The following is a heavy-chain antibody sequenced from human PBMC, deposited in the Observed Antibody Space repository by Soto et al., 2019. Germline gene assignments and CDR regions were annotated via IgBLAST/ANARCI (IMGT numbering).Heavy chain of an antibody. V-gene: IGHV1-18*01. D-gene: IGHD2-8*01. CDR3: ATGLQHRVNLYYFDL. CDR1: GYTVSNYS. Sequence: ASGKDSFKTAGYTVSNYSITGVRHATGQPLEWLGWIRLYSDGTKYAQNLQGRVTMTEDTPTDTAYMELSSLRSEDTAIYYCATGLQHRVNLYYFDLLGQGTLVTVSS. J-gene: IGHJ4*02. CDR2: IRLYSDGT.